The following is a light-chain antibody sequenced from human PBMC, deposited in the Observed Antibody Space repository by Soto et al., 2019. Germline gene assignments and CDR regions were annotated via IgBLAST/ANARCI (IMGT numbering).Light chain of an antibody. CDR1: QSVSSSY. CDR2: GAS. Sequence: EIVLTQSPGTLSLSPGDRATLSCRASQSVSSSYLAWYQQKPRQAPSLLIYGASNRATGIPDRFSGGGSGTDFTLTISRLEPEDFAVYYCQQYGQSAMFNFGQGNKMEIK. J-gene: IGKJ2*01. V-gene: IGKV3-20*01. CDR3: QQYGQSAMFN.